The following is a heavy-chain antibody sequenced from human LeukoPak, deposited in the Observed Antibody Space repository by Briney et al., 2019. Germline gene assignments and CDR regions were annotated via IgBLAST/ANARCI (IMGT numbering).Heavy chain of an antibody. CDR2: ITGSGGST. D-gene: IGHD2-8*01. V-gene: IGHV3-23*01. Sequence: PGESLRLSCAASGFTFSSYAMSWVRQTPGKGLEWVSTITGSGGSTYYADSVKGRFTISRDNSKNTQDLQMNSLRAEDTAVYYCAKYLRYLDYWGQGTLVTVSS. CDR1: GFTFSSYA. J-gene: IGHJ4*02. CDR3: AKYLRYLDY.